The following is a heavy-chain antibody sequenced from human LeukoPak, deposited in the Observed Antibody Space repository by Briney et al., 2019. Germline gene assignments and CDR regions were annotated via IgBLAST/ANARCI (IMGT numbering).Heavy chain of an antibody. CDR1: GYTFTSYG. CDR3: ARVRGGYCSSTSCPIYMDV. V-gene: IGHV1-18*01. D-gene: IGHD2-2*01. Sequence: ASVKVSCKASGYTFTSYGISWVRQDPGQGLEWMGWISAYNGNTNYAQKLQGRVTMTTDTSTSTAYMELRSLRSDDTAVYYCARVRGGYCSSTSCPIYMDVWGKGTTVAVSS. J-gene: IGHJ6*03. CDR2: ISAYNGNT.